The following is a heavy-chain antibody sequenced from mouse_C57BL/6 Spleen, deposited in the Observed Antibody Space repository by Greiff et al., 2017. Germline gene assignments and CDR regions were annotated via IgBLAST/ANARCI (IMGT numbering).Heavy chain of an antibody. V-gene: IGHV1-26*01. CDR3: ARLLGRYYFDY. J-gene: IGHJ2*01. D-gene: IGHD4-1*01. CDR1: GYTFTDYY. Sequence: EVQLQQSGPELVKPGASVKISCKASGYTFTDYYMNWVKQSHGKSLEWIGDINPNNGGTSYNQKFKGKATLTVDKSSSTAYMELRSLTSEDSAVXYCARLLGRYYFDYWGQGTTLTVSS. CDR2: INPNNGGT.